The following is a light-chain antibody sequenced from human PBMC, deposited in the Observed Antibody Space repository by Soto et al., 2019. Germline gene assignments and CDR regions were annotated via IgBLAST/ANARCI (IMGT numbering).Light chain of an antibody. J-gene: IGLJ2*01. V-gene: IGLV1-40*01. CDR3: QSYDSSLSAVV. CDR1: SSNIGAGYD. CDR2: GNS. Sequence: QSVLTQPPSVSGAPGQRVTISCTGNSSNIGAGYDVHWYQQLPGTAPKLLIYGNSNRPSGVPDRFSGSKSGTSASLAITGLQAEDEADDYCQSYDSSLSAVVFGGGTKLTVL.